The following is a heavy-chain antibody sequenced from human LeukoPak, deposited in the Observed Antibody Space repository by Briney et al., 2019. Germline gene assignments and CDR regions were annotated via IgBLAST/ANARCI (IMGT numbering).Heavy chain of an antibody. Sequence: GRSLTLSCAASGFMFSDYGMHWVRQAPGKGLEWVAVIWYDGSKTYYVDSVKGRFSISRDNSKNTLYLQMSSLKVEDTAIYYCARDPATVTSCFDCWGQGTLVTVSS. V-gene: IGHV3-33*01. J-gene: IGHJ4*02. CDR1: GFMFSDYG. D-gene: IGHD4-17*01. CDR2: IWYDGSKT. CDR3: ARDPATVTSCFDC.